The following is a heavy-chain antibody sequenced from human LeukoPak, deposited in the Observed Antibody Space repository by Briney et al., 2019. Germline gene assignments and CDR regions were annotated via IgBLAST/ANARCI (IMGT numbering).Heavy chain of an antibody. Sequence: SETLSLTCAVYGGSFSGYHWSWIRQSPGKGLEWIGEISHTGIASYNPSLKSRVAISVDASKNQFSLRMDSVTAADRAVYYCASLSFLSFSYDSTGHTIFFFDYWGRGTLVTVSS. CDR3: ASLSFLSFSYDSTGHTIFFFDY. CDR1: GGSFSGYH. V-gene: IGHV4-34*01. D-gene: IGHD3-22*01. CDR2: ISHTGIA. J-gene: IGHJ4*02.